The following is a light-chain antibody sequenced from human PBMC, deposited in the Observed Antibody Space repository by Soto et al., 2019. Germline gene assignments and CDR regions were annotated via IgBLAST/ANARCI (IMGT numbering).Light chain of an antibody. V-gene: IGKV3-20*01. CDR1: QSVPSKY. Sequence: EIVLTQSPGTLSLSPGERATLSCRASQSVPSKYLAWYQQNPGQAPRLLIYGASNRATGIPDKFSGSRSGTDFTLTISRLEPEDFAVYYCQQYGTSPRTFGQGTKVDIK. CDR2: GAS. J-gene: IGKJ1*01. CDR3: QQYGTSPRT.